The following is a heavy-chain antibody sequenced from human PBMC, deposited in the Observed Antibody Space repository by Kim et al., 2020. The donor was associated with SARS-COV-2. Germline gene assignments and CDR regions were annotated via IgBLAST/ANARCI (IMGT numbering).Heavy chain of an antibody. J-gene: IGHJ6*02. Sequence: ASVKVSCKASGYTFTSYAMNWVRQAPGQGLEWMGWINTNTGNPTYAQGFTGRFVFSLDTSVSTAYLQISSLKAEDTAVYYCARGDIVVVVAATNYYYGMDVWGQGTTVTVSS. V-gene: IGHV7-4-1*02. CDR2: INTNTGNP. CDR3: ARGDIVVVVAATNYYYGMDV. CDR1: GYTFTSYA. D-gene: IGHD2-15*01.